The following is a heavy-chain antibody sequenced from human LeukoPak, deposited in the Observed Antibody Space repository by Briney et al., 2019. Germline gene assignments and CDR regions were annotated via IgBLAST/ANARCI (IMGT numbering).Heavy chain of an antibody. D-gene: IGHD3-22*01. CDR3: ARGRDYYAISGYHNWFDA. J-gene: IGHJ5*02. V-gene: IGHV1-46*01. CDR2: ISPSGDTT. Sequence: ASVKVSCKASGYTFTRYYMHWVRQAPGQGLERMGIISPSGDTTSYAQKFQGRVTMTRDTSTRTVYLDLSSLRSEDTAVYYCARGRDYYAISGYHNWFDAWGKGTLVTVSS. CDR1: GYTFTRYY.